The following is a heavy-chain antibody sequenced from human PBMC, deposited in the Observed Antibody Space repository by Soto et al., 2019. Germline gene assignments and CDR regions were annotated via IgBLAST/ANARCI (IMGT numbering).Heavy chain of an antibody. Sequence: LSLTCTVSGGSFSGYFWTWIRQPPGKGLEWLAEINHSGITNYNPSVESRVSMSVDTSKNQFSLRLYSVTAADTAVYYCVRGPYNYNSRYFDYWGQGTLVTVS. CDR3: VRGPYNYNSRYFDY. CDR1: GGSFSGYF. D-gene: IGHD1-1*01. J-gene: IGHJ4*02. CDR2: INHSGIT. V-gene: IGHV4-34*01.